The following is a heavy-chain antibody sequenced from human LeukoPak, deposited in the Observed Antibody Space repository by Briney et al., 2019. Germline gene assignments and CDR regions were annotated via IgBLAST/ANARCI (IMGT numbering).Heavy chain of an antibody. V-gene: IGHV3-53*01. CDR3: ARSYDFWSGYSPTGY. CDR1: GFTVSSNY. CDR2: IYSGGST. D-gene: IGHD3-3*01. Sequence: GGSLRLSCAASGFTVSSNYMSWVRQAPGKGLEWVSVIYSGGSTYYADSVKGRFTISRDNAKNSLHLQMNSLRAEDTAVYYCARSYDFWSGYSPTGYWGQGTLVTVSS. J-gene: IGHJ4*02.